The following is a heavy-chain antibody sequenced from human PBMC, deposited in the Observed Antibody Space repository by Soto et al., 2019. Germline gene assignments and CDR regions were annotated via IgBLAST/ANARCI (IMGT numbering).Heavy chain of an antibody. V-gene: IGHV3-23*01. J-gene: IGHJ4*02. D-gene: IGHD3-22*01. CDR2: ISGSGGST. CDR3: AKGSDYYDSIGYYYFDY. Sequence: GGSLRLSCAASGFTFSSYAMSWVRQAPGKGLEWVSAISGSGGSTYYADSVKGRFTISRDNSKNTLYLQMNSLRAEDTAVYYCAKGSDYYDSIGYYYFDYWGQGTLVTVSS. CDR1: GFTFSSYA.